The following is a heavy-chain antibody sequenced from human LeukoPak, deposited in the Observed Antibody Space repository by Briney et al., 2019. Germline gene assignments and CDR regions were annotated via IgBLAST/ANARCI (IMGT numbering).Heavy chain of an antibody. CDR1: GYTFTSSG. CDR2: ISAYNGNT. Sequence: GASVKVSCKASGYTFTSSGISWVRQAAGQGLEWMGWISAYNGNTNYAQKLQGRVTMTTDTSTSTAYRELTSLRSDDTAVYYCARDIPSIAAAGMNDYWGQGTLVTVSS. D-gene: IGHD6-13*01. V-gene: IGHV1-18*01. CDR3: ARDIPSIAAAGMNDY. J-gene: IGHJ4*02.